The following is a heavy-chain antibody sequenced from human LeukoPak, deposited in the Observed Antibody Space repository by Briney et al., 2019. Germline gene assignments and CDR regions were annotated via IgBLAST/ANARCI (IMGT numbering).Heavy chain of an antibody. CDR2: IYYSGST. V-gene: IGHV4-59*01. Sequence: PSETLSLTCTVSGGSISPYYWSWIRQPPGKGLEWIGYIYYSGSTNYNPSLKSRVTISVDTSKNQFSLKLSSVTAADTAVYYCARAGYYDSSGDAFDIWGQGTMVTVSS. CDR3: ARAGYYDSSGDAFDI. J-gene: IGHJ3*02. D-gene: IGHD3-22*01. CDR1: GGSISPYY.